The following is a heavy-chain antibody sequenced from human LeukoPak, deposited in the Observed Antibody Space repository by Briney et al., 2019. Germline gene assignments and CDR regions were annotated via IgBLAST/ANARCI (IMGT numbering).Heavy chain of an antibody. D-gene: IGHD3-10*01. CDR1: GGSISSGDYY. CDR3: AHLSMVRGVIIDY. CDR2: IYWNDDK. Sequence: TLSLTCTVSGGSISSGDYYWSWIRQPPGKALEWLALIYWNDDKRYSPSLKSRLTITKDTSKNQVVLTMTNMDPVDTTTYYCAHLSMVRGVIIDYWGQGTLVTVSS. V-gene: IGHV2-5*01. J-gene: IGHJ4*02.